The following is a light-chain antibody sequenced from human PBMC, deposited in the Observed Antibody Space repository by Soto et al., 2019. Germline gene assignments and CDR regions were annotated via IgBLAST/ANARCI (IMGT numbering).Light chain of an antibody. Sequence: IQMTQSPSTLSASVGDRVTITCRASQSISIWLAWYQQKPGRAPKFLIYKASDLENGVPSRFSGSGSGTEFALTISSLQPDDFATYYCQQYDSYPLTFGGGTKVDI. CDR1: QSISIW. V-gene: IGKV1-5*03. J-gene: IGKJ4*01. CDR3: QQYDSYPLT. CDR2: KAS.